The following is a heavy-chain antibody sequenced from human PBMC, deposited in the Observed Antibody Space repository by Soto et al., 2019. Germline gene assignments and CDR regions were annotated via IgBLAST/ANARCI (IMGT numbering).Heavy chain of an antibody. CDR1: GGSISEKY. V-gene: IGHV4-4*07. Sequence: PSETLSLTCIVSGGSISEKYWNWVRQPPGQGLEWVALIFANGNTDYNPSLKSRVTMSVDASKNQFSLRLTSMTAADTAVYYCVASLAASGLNWLDPWGRGTLVTVSS. D-gene: IGHD6-13*01. CDR2: IFANGNT. CDR3: VASLAASGLNWLDP. J-gene: IGHJ5*02.